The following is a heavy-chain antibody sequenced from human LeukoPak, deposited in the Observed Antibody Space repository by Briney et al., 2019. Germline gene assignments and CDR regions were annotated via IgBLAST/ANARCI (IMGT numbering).Heavy chain of an antibody. J-gene: IGHJ4*02. Sequence: PGGSLRLSCAASGFTVSSNYMSWVRQAPGKGLEWVSVIYSGGSTYYADSVKGRFTISRDNSKRTLYLQMNSLRSEDTAVYYCAKEGLRFFDFWGQGTLVTVSS. CDR2: IYSGGST. CDR1: GFTVSSNY. CDR3: AKEGLRFFDF. V-gene: IGHV3-53*05. D-gene: IGHD5-12*01.